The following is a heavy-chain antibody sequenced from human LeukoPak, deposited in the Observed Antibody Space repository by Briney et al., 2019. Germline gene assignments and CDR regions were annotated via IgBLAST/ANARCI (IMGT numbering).Heavy chain of an antibody. CDR2: INPYGGST. CDR1: GYTLTSYY. Sequence: ASVTVSCKASGYTLTSYYIHWVRQASGQGLEWMGIINPYGGSTFYAQEFQGRVTMTRDMSTSAVYLELISLRSEDTAMYYCATGGGGVAALAYWGQGTLVTVSS. CDR3: ATGGGGVAALAY. J-gene: IGHJ4*02. V-gene: IGHV1-46*01. D-gene: IGHD2-15*01.